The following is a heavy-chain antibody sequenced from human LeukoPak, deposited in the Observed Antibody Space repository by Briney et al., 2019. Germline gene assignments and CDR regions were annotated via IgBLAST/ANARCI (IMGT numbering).Heavy chain of an antibody. D-gene: IGHD3-10*01. CDR3: ARGQSTMVRGSYYMDV. CDR2: IYYSGST. V-gene: IGHV4-61*05. CDR1: GGSISNRSYY. J-gene: IGHJ6*03. Sequence: PSETLSLTCTVSGGSISNRSYYWGWIRQPPGKGLEWIGYIYYSGSTNYNPSLKSRVTISVDTSKNQFSLKLSSVTAADTAVYYCARGQSTMVRGSYYMDVWGKGTTVTISS.